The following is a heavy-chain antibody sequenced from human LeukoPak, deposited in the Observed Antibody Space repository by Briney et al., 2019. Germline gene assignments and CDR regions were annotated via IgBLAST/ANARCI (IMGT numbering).Heavy chain of an antibody. V-gene: IGHV4-39*07. J-gene: IGHJ4*02. CDR3: ARGGITMIVVALYYFDY. CDR2: IYYGGST. D-gene: IGHD3-22*01. Sequence: SETLSLTCTVSGGSIRSSSYYWGWIRQPPGKGLEWIGYIYYGGSTYYNPSLKSRVIISVDTSKNQFSLNLSSVTAADTAVYYCARGGITMIVVALYYFDYWGQGTLVTVSS. CDR1: GGSIRSSSYY.